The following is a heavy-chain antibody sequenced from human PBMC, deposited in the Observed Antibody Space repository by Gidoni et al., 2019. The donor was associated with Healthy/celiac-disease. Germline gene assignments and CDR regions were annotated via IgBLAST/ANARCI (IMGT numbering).Heavy chain of an antibody. V-gene: IGHV3-49*03. J-gene: IGHJ4*02. CDR1: GFTFGDYA. CDR3: TRDRKLGNEIPLDGEY. Sequence: TASGFTFGDYAMSWFRQAPGQGMEWVGFIRRKAYGGKTEYAESVKGRFTISRDASKSIAYLQMNSLKTEDTAVYYCTRDRKLGNEIPLDGEYWGQGTLVTVSS. D-gene: IGHD7-27*01. CDR2: IRRKAYGGKT.